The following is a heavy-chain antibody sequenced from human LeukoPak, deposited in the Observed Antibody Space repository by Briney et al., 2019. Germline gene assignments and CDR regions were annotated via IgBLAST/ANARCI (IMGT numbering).Heavy chain of an antibody. CDR2: ISGSGGKT. Sequence: GGSLRLSCAASGFTFSGYGMSWVRQAPGKGLEWVSAISGSGGKTYYADSVKGRFTISRDNSKNTLYLQMNSLRAEDTAVYYCAKDQGAYAFDIWGQGTMVTVSS. J-gene: IGHJ3*02. V-gene: IGHV3-23*01. CDR1: GFTFSGYG. CDR3: AKDQGAYAFDI.